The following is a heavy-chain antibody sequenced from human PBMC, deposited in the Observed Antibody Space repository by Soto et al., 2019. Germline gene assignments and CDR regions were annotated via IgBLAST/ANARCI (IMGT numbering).Heavy chain of an antibody. Sequence: GGSLRLSCAASGFTFDDFAMHWVRQVPGKGLEWVSGISWNSGTVAYADSVKGRFTISRDNAKNSLYLHMDSLRPEDTAFYYCAKDIQGYSSGQNWGRGTLVTVSS. J-gene: IGHJ4*02. CDR3: AKDIQGYSSGQN. D-gene: IGHD6-25*01. CDR1: GFTFDDFA. CDR2: ISWNSGTV. V-gene: IGHV3-9*01.